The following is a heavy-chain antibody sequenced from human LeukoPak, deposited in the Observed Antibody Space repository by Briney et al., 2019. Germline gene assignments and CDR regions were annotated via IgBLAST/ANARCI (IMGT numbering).Heavy chain of an antibody. D-gene: IGHD6-19*01. V-gene: IGHV3-23*01. CDR1: GFTFSNYA. Sequence: GGSLRLSCAASGFTFSNYAMSWVRQAPGKGLEWVSAISGSGGGTYYADSVKGRFTISRDNSKNTLYLQMNSLGAEDTAVYYCAKDYSSGWYALFDYWGQGTLVTASS. CDR3: AKDYSSGWYALFDY. CDR2: ISGSGGGT. J-gene: IGHJ4*02.